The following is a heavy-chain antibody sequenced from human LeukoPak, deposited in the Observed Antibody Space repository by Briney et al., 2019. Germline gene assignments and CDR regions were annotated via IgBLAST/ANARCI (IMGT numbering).Heavy chain of an antibody. J-gene: IGHJ6*02. Sequence: GRSLRLSCAASGFTFDDYAMHWVRQPPGKGLEWVSGISWNSGSIGYADSVKGRFTISRDNAKNSLYLQMNSLRGEDTVLYYCAKDGLFWGYLYYGMDVWGQGTTVSVSS. V-gene: IGHV3-9*01. D-gene: IGHD3-16*01. CDR1: GFTFDDYA. CDR3: AKDGLFWGYLYYGMDV. CDR2: ISWNSGSI.